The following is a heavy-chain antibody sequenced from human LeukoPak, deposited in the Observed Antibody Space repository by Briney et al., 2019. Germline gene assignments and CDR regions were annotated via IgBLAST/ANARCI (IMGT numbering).Heavy chain of an antibody. CDR3: RSYYYDSSGYYYVDY. V-gene: IGHV3-30*04. J-gene: IGHJ4*02. CDR1: GFTFSSYA. CDR2: ISYDGSNK. D-gene: IGHD3-22*01. Sequence: HPGGSLRLSCAASGFTFSSYAMHWVRQAPGKGLEWVAVISYDGSNKYYADSVKGRFTISRDNSKNTLYLQMNSLRAEDTAVYYCRSYYYDSSGYYYVDYWGQGTLVTVSS.